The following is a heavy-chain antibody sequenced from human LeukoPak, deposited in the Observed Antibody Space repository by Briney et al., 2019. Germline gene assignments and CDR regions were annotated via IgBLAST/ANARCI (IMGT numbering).Heavy chain of an antibody. D-gene: IGHD3-10*01. V-gene: IGHV4-34*01. J-gene: IGHJ4*02. Sequence: SETLSLTCAVYGGSFRGYYWSWIRQPPGKGLEWIGEINHSGSTNYNPSLKSRVTISVDTSKNQFSLKLSSVTAADTAVYYCASLHYYGSGRPIDYWGQGTLVTVSS. CDR2: INHSGST. CDR1: GGSFRGYY. CDR3: ASLHYYGSGRPIDY.